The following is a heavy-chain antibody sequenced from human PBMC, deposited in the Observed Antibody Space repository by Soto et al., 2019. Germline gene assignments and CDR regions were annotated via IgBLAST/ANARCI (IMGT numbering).Heavy chain of an antibody. V-gene: IGHV1-2*02. D-gene: IGHD6-13*01. J-gene: IGHJ3*02. Sequence: ASVKVSCKASGYTFTAHYIQWVRQAPGQGLEWMGWINPISGFANYAQKFQGRVTLTRDTSISTVYLDLSRLLSDDTAVYHCARERFSSSWWREAFDIWGQGTLVTVSS. CDR3: ARERFSSSWWREAFDI. CDR2: INPISGFA. CDR1: GYTFTAHY.